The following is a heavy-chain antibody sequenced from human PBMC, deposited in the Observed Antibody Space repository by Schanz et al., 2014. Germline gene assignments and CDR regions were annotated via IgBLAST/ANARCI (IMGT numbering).Heavy chain of an antibody. V-gene: IGHV3-30*03. D-gene: IGHD3-3*01. Sequence: QVFLAESGGGVVQPGRSLRLSCAASGFTFSQYGMHWVRQAPGKGLEWVAVISYDGTNEYYAESVKGRFTISRDNSRNTLYLQMNSLRAEDTAVYYCARELPSYFDFWNGSQNAFDYWGQGTLVTVSS. CDR1: GFTFSQYG. CDR3: ARELPSYFDFWNGSQNAFDY. CDR2: ISYDGTNE. J-gene: IGHJ4*02.